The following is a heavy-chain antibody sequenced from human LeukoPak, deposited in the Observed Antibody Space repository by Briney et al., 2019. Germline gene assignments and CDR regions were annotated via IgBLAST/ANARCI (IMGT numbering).Heavy chain of an antibody. V-gene: IGHV3-64*01. Sequence: GGSLRLSCAASGFTLSSYSMHWVRQAPGKGLEFVSAISKNGRNTYYGNSMKGRFTVSRDISKNTLYLQMGSLRPEDMAVYYCARVDSGSACASWGQGILVTVSS. D-gene: IGHD6-19*01. CDR1: GFTLSSYS. CDR3: ARVDSGSACAS. CDR2: ISKNGRNT. J-gene: IGHJ1*01.